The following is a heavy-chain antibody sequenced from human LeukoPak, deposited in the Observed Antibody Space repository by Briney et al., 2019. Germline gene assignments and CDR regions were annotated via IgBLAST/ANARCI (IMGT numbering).Heavy chain of an antibody. J-gene: IGHJ4*02. CDR1: GGSISSYY. Sequence: PSETLSLTCTVSGGSISSYYWSWTRQPPGKGLEWIGYIYYSGSTNYNPSLKSRVTISVDTSKNQFSLKLSSVTAADTAVYYCARGAGYDSSGYYYFDYWGQGTLVTVSS. D-gene: IGHD3-22*01. CDR3: ARGAGYDSSGYYYFDY. V-gene: IGHV4-59*01. CDR2: IYYSGST.